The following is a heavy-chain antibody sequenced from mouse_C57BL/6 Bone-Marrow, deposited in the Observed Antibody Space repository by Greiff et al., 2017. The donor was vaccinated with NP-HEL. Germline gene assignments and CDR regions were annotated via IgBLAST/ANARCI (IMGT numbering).Heavy chain of an antibody. CDR2: ISYDGSN. J-gene: IGHJ2*01. Sequence: EVQLQQSGPGLVKPSQSLSLTCSVTGYSITSGYYWNWIRQFPGNKLEWMGYISYDGSNNYNPSLKNRISITRDTSKNQFFLKLNSVTTEDTATYYCARDVDYWGQGTTLTVSS. V-gene: IGHV3-6*01. CDR3: ARDVDY. CDR1: GYSITSGYY.